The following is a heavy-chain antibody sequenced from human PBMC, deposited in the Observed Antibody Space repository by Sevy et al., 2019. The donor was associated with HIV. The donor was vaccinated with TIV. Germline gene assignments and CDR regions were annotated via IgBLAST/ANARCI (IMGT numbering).Heavy chain of an antibody. Sequence: GGSLRLSCAASGFTFNDYAMHWVRQAPGKGLEWVSGISWNSGSIGYADSVKGRFTISRDNAKNSLYLQMNSLRAEDMALYYCAKDSSSGGRGACDIWGQGTMVTVSS. CDR1: GFTFNDYA. J-gene: IGHJ3*02. CDR2: ISWNSGSI. CDR3: AKDSSSGGRGACDI. V-gene: IGHV3-9*03. D-gene: IGHD6-13*01.